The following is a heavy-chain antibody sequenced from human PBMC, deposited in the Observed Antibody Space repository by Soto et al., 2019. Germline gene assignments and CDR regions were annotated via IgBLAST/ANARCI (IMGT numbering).Heavy chain of an antibody. J-gene: IGHJ4*02. CDR3: TSDLPGVTTNYGFDY. D-gene: IGHD4-17*01. CDR1: GFTFSIAW. V-gene: IGHV3-15*07. CDR2: FKSRNDGGTT. Sequence: EVQLVESGGGLINPGGSLRLSCAASGFTFSIAWMNWVRQAPGQGLEWVARFKSRNDGGTTDYAAPVKGRFTISRDDSENTLCLQMDSLKIEDTAMSFCTSDLPGVTTNYGFDYWGQGILVTVSS.